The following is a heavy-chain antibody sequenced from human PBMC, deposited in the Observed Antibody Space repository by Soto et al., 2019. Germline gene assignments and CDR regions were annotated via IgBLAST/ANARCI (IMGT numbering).Heavy chain of an antibody. Sequence: GGSLRLSCAASGSTFRSFTMNWVRQAPGKGLEWVSTISSNSAYIYYTDALRGRFTISRDNAKNSLHLQMNSLRAEDTAVYYCTRDASRDSSARGWFDPWGPGTLVTVSS. D-gene: IGHD6-13*01. J-gene: IGHJ5*02. CDR1: GSTFRSFT. V-gene: IGHV3-21*01. CDR3: TRDASRDSSARGWFDP. CDR2: ISSNSAYI.